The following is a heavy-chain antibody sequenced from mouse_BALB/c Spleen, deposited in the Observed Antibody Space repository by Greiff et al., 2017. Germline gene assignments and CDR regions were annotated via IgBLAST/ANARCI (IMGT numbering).Heavy chain of an antibody. J-gene: IGHJ3*01. Sequence: QVQLKESGPGLVAPSQSLSITCTVSGFSLTGYGVNWVRQPPGKGLEWLGMIWGDGSTDYNSALKSRLSISKDNSKSQVFLKMNSLQTDDTARYYCARAYDGYPGGFAYWGQGTLVTVAA. CDR1: GFSLTGYG. CDR2: IWGDGST. V-gene: IGHV2-6-7*01. D-gene: IGHD2-3*01. CDR3: ARAYDGYPGGFAY.